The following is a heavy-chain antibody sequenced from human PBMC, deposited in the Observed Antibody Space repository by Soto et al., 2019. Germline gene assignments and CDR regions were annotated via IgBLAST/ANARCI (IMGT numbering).Heavy chain of an antibody. CDR2: ISYSGST. D-gene: IGHD2-21*01. V-gene: IGHV4-31*03. J-gene: IGHJ6*02. CDR1: GVSVSSAGYY. CDR3: VRFVNYYYYSVDV. Sequence: QVQLQESGPGLVKPSQTLSLTCTVSGVSVSSAGYYWTWSRQPPGKGLEWMGYISYSGSTYYKPSLKCRVTISLDTSKSQFSLTLNSVTAADTAFYYCVRFVNYYYYSVDVSGQGTTVTVSS.